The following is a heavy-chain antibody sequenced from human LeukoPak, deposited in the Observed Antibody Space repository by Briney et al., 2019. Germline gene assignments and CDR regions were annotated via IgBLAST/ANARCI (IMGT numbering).Heavy chain of an antibody. CDR2: FDPEDGET. J-gene: IGHJ4*02. Sequence: ASVKVSCKVSGYTLTELSMHWVRQAPGKGLEWMGGFDPEDGETIYALKFQGRVTMTEDTSTDAAYMELSSLRSEDTAVYYCATGEDRFGVVISFDYWGQGTLVTVSS. V-gene: IGHV1-24*01. D-gene: IGHD3-3*01. CDR1: GYTLTELS. CDR3: ATGEDRFGVVISFDY.